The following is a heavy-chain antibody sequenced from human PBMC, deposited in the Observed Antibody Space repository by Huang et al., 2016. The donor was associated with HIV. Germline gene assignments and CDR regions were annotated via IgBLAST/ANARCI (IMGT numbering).Heavy chain of an antibody. D-gene: IGHD5-18*01. CDR2: LYHGVKA. CDR3: ARGRYGTPNA. J-gene: IGHJ5*02. Sequence: EVPLVESGGGLVQPGGSLRLSCAASGFTVNRNYMTWVRQAPVKGLEWVSLLYHGVKAHYADSVKGRFTISGDISQNTVFLQMSSLRVEDTAVYYCARGRYGTPNAWGQGTLVTVSS. CDR1: GFTVNRNY. V-gene: IGHV3-53*01.